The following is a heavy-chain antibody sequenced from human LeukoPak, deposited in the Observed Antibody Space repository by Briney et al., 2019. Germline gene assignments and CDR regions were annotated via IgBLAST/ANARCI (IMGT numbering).Heavy chain of an antibody. J-gene: IGHJ4*02. CDR3: ATYTQHFGAPGGADY. CDR2: INKDGSEK. CDR1: GFTFTNYG. Sequence: GGSLRLSCSASGFTFTNYGMSWGRQAPGKGLEWVAAINKDGSEKQYVGSVKGRFTISRDNAKNSVYLQMTSLGAEDTAVYYCATYTQHFGAPGGADYWGLGTLVTVSS. V-gene: IGHV3-7*01. D-gene: IGHD2-8*02.